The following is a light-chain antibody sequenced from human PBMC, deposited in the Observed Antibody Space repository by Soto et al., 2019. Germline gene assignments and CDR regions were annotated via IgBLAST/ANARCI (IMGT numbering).Light chain of an antibody. CDR1: STDIGGLYNY. J-gene: IGLJ2*01. CDR3: SASSSGATHVV. Sequence: QSVLTQPASVSGSPGQSITISCTGTSTDIGGLYNYVSLYQQHPGKAPKLLIYDVNDRPSGVSDRFSGAKSGNTASLTISGLQAEDEADYFCSASSSGATHVVFGGGTKVTVL. V-gene: IGLV2-14*03. CDR2: DVN.